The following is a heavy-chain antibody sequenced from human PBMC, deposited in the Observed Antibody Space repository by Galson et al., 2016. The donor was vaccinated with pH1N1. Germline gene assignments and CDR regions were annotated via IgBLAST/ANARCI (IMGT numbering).Heavy chain of an antibody. D-gene: IGHD4-17*01. CDR2: INPIFGTA. CDR1: GGTFSSYG. CDR3: ARWDYGDYVGWFDP. V-gene: IGHV1-69*13. J-gene: IGHJ5*02. Sequence: SVKVSCKASGGTFSSYGISWVRQAPGRGLERMGRINPIFGTANNAQKFQGRVTITADESTTTAYMELSSLRYEDTAVYYCARWDYGDYVGWFDPWGQGTLVTVSS.